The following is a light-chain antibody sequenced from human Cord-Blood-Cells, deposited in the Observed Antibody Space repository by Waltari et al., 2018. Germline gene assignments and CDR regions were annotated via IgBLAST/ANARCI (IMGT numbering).Light chain of an antibody. J-gene: IGLJ2*01. CDR2: DVS. CDR3: SSYTSSSTPVV. CDR1: SSDVGGYNY. Sequence: QSALTQPASVSGSPGQSTTISCTGTSSDVGGYNYVSWYQHHPAKAPKPMIYDVSNRPSGVSNRFPGSKSGNTASLTISGLQAEDEADYYCSSYTSSSTPVVFGGGTKLTVL. V-gene: IGLV2-14*03.